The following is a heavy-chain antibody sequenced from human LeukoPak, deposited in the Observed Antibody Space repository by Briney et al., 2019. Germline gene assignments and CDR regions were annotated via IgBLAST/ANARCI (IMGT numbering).Heavy chain of an antibody. Sequence: PGRSLRLSCAASGFTFDDYAMQWVRQAAGKGLGWVPGISWNSGSIGYADSVKGRFIICRDNAKSSLYLQMNSLRAEDTALYYCAKDQYYDFWSGYYADWGQGTLVTVSS. D-gene: IGHD3-3*01. V-gene: IGHV3-9*01. J-gene: IGHJ4*02. CDR3: AKDQYYDFWSGYYAD. CDR1: GFTFDDYA. CDR2: ISWNSGSI.